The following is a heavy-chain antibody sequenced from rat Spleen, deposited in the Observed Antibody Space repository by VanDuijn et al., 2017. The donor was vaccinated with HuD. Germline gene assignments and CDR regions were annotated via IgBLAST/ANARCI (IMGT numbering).Heavy chain of an antibody. J-gene: IGHJ4*01. CDR1: GFTFSDYY. Sequence: EVQLVESGGGLVQPGRSLKLSCAASGFTFSDYYLAWVRQAPTKGLEWVATISYDGSSTYYRDSVKGRFTISRDNAKSTLYLQMDSLRSEDTATYYCASQYGYNYGVMDAWGQGASVTVSS. CDR2: ISYDGSST. D-gene: IGHD1-5*01. V-gene: IGHV5-29*01. CDR3: ASQYGYNYGVMDA.